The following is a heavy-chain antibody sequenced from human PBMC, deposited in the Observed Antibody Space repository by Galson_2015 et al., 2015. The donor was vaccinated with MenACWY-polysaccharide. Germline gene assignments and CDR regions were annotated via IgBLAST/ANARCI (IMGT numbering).Heavy chain of an antibody. Sequence: SLRLSCAASGFSFGGYAMYWVRQAPGKDLEWVSGIGWNSGGVAYADSVKGRFTISRDNAKNSLSLQMNSLRAEDTALYYCAKGHCDSTNCYGFDYWGQGTLVTVSS. J-gene: IGHJ4*02. CDR3: AKGHCDSTNCYGFDY. D-gene: IGHD2-2*01. CDR1: GFSFGGYA. CDR2: IGWNSGGV. V-gene: IGHV3-9*01.